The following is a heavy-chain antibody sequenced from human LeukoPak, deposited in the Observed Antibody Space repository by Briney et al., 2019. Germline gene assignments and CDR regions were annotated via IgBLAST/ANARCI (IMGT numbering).Heavy chain of an antibody. D-gene: IGHD6-13*01. CDR2: IYYSGST. J-gene: IGHJ5*02. V-gene: IGHV4-39*07. CDR3: ARGRLAAAGRNWFDP. Sequence: SETLSLTCTVSGGSISSSNFYWGWIRQPPGKGLEWIGSIYYSGSTNYNPSLKSRVTISVDTSKNQFSLKLSSVTAADTAVYYCARGRLAAAGRNWFDPWGQGTLVTVSS. CDR1: GGSISSSNFY.